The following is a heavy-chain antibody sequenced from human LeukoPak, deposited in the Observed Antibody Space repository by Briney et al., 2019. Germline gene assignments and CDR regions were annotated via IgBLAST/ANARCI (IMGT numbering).Heavy chain of an antibody. Sequence: PGGSLRLSCAASGFTFSSYAMSWVRQAPGKGLEWVSTISGSGDNTYYADSVKGRFTISRDNSKNTVHLQMNSLRAEDTAMYYCARRAGDYSHPYDYWGQGTLVTVSS. CDR2: ISGSGDNT. CDR3: ARRAGDYSHPYDY. V-gene: IGHV3-23*01. J-gene: IGHJ4*02. CDR1: GFTFSSYA. D-gene: IGHD3-22*01.